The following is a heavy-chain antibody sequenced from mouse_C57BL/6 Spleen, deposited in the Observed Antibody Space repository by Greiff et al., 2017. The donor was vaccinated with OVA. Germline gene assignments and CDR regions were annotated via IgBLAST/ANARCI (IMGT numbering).Heavy chain of an antibody. J-gene: IGHJ2*01. CDR3: ARARDGSRGDY. CDR1: GYTFTSYW. D-gene: IGHD1-1*01. V-gene: IGHV1-55*01. CDR2: IYPGSGST. Sequence: QVQLQQSGAELVKPGASVKMSCKASGYTFTSYWITWVKQRPGQGLEWIGDIYPGSGSTNYNEKFKSKATLTVDTSSSTAYMQLSSLTSEDSAVYYWARARDGSRGDYWGQGTTLTVSS.